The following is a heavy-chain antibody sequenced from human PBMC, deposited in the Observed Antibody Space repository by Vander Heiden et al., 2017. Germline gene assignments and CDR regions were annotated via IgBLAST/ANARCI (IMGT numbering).Heavy chain of an antibody. CDR2: IRGSGGST. CDR3: AKERVDGYSYGFDY. CDR1: AFTFSSYA. D-gene: IGHD5-18*01. J-gene: IGHJ4*02. V-gene: IGHV3-23*01. Sequence: EVQLLESGGGLVQPGGSLGLSCAASAFTFSSYAMSWVRQAPGKGLESVAAIRGSGGSTYYADSVKGRFTISRDNSKNTLYLQMNSLRAEDTAVYYCAKERVDGYSYGFDYWGQGTLVTVSS.